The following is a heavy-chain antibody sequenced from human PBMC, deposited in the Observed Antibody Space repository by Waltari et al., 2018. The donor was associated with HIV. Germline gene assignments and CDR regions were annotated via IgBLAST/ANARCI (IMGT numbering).Heavy chain of an antibody. V-gene: IGHV3-30*02. Sequence: VRLVASGGGVIQPGGSLILSCITSEVSFGTFGFHWVRQAPGRGLEWVSFIRCDASEEFYLESVKARFTVSRDNSKNTLFLQMSGLRVDDTAIYFCAKDFKARGLEPSYIDSWGQGSSVTVSS. CDR3: AKDFKARGLEPSYIDS. CDR1: EVSFGTFG. CDR2: IRCDASEE. J-gene: IGHJ4*02.